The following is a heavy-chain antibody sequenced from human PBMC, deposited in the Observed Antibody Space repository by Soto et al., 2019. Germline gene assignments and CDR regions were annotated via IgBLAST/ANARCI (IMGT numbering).Heavy chain of an antibody. CDR2: MNPNSGNT. D-gene: IGHD3-3*01. CDR1: GYTFTSYD. Sequence: VASVKVSCKASGYTFTSYDINWVRQATGQGLEWMGWMNPNSGNTGYAQKFQGRVTMTRNTSISTAYMELSSLRSEDTAVYYCAASRNGYYDFWSGYYHYYYYGMDVWGQGTTVTVSS. CDR3: AASRNGYYDFWSGYYHYYYYGMDV. J-gene: IGHJ6*02. V-gene: IGHV1-8*01.